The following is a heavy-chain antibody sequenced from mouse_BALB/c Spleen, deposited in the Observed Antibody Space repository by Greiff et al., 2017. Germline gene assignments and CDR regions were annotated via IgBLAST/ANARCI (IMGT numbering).Heavy chain of an antibody. Sequence: EVKVVESGGGLVQPGGSRKLSCAASGFTFSSFGMHWVRQAPEKGLEWVAYISSGSSTIYYADTVKGRFTISRDNPKNTLFLQMTSLRSEDTAMYYCAREGLRRGFAYWGQGTLVTVSA. CDR2: ISSGSSTI. CDR1: GFTFSSFG. J-gene: IGHJ3*01. V-gene: IGHV5-17*02. CDR3: AREGLRRGFAY. D-gene: IGHD2-4*01.